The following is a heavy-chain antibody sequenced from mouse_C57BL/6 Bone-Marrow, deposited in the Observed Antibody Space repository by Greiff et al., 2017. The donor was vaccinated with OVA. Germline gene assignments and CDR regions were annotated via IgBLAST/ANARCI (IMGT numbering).Heavy chain of an antibody. CDR1: GFTFSSYA. J-gene: IGHJ2*01. CDR3: TREDYGVDY. D-gene: IGHD1-1*01. V-gene: IGHV5-9-1*02. Sequence: EVKLMESGEGLVKPGGSLKLSCAASGFTFSSYAMSWVRQTPEKRLEWVAYISSGGDYIYYADTVKGRFTFSRDNARNTLYLQMSSLKSEDTAMYYCTREDYGVDYWGQGTTLTVSS. CDR2: ISSGGDYI.